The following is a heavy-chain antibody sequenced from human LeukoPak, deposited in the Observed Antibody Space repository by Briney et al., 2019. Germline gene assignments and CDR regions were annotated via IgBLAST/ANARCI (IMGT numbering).Heavy chain of an antibody. CDR2: ISYDGSNK. CDR3: ASPVFFDI. D-gene: IGHD1-14*01. Sequence: GSLRLSCAASGFTFSSYGMHWVRQAPGKGLEWVAVISYDGSNKYYADSVKGRFTISRDNSKNTLYLQMNSLRAEDTAVYYCASPVFFDIWGQGTMVTVPS. V-gene: IGHV3-30*03. J-gene: IGHJ3*02. CDR1: GFTFSSYG.